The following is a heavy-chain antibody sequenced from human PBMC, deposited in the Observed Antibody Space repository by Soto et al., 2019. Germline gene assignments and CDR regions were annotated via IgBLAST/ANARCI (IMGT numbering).Heavy chain of an antibody. CDR1: GYSFTNFH. D-gene: IGHD3-3*01. J-gene: IGHJ4*02. Sequence: ASVKVSCKASGYSFTNFHIHWVRQAPGQGLEWMGWIDASGGITRDAQKLQGRVTMTTDTSTSTAYMELRSLRSDDTAVYYCASSASLDWSGYSDYWGQGTLVTVSS. V-gene: IGHV1-18*01. CDR2: IDASGGIT. CDR3: ASSASLDWSGYSDY.